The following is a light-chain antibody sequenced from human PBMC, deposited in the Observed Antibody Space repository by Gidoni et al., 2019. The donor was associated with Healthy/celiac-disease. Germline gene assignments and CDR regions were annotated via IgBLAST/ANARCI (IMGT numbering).Light chain of an antibody. CDR2: DAS. Sequence: ELVLTQSPATLSLSPGERATLSCRASQSVSSYLAWYQQKHGQAPRLLIYDASNRATGIPARFSGSGSGTDFTLTISSLEPEDFAVYYCQQRSNWPWTFGQGTKVEIK. CDR3: QQRSNWPWT. J-gene: IGKJ1*01. CDR1: QSVSSY. V-gene: IGKV3-11*01.